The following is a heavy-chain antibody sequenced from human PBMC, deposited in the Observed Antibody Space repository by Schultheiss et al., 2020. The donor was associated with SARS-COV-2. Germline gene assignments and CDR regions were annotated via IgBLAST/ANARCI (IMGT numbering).Heavy chain of an antibody. CDR2: INSDGSST. CDR1: GFTFSTYW. Sequence: GGSLRLSCAASGFTFSTYWMNWVRQVPGKGLVWVSRINSDGSSTSYADSVKGRFTISRDNAKNTLYLQMNSLRAEDTAVYYCAREGGSGWSFNSVLDYWGQGTLVTVSS. CDR3: AREGGSGWSFNSVLDY. V-gene: IGHV3-74*01. J-gene: IGHJ4*02. D-gene: IGHD6-19*01.